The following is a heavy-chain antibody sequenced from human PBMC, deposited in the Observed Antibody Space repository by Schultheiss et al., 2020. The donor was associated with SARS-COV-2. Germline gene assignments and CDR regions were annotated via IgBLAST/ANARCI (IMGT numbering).Heavy chain of an antibody. J-gene: IGHJ4*02. CDR3: ATFPSGFLYFDY. CDR1: GGSISSSSYY. V-gene: IGHV4-31*03. Sequence: SETLSLTCTVSGGSISSSSYYWSWIRQHPGKGLEWIGYIYYSGSTYYNPSLKSRVTISVDTSKNQFSLKLSSVTAADTAVYYCATFPSGFLYFDYWGQGTPVTVSS. CDR2: IYYSGST. D-gene: IGHD6-19*01.